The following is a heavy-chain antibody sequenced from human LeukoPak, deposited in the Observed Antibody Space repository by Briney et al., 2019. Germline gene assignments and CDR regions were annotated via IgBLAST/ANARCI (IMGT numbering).Heavy chain of an antibody. V-gene: IGHV3-7*01. D-gene: IGHD5-18*01. CDR2: INQDGSEK. CDR1: GFTFSDYY. J-gene: IGHJ4*02. CDR3: ARDSPERGYSYGPLDNYFDY. Sequence: GGSLRLSCAASGFTFSDYYMSWIRQAPGKGLEWVANINQDGSEKYYVDSVKGRFTISRDNTKNSLYLQVNSLRAEDTAVYYCARDSPERGYSYGPLDNYFDYWGQGTLVTVSS.